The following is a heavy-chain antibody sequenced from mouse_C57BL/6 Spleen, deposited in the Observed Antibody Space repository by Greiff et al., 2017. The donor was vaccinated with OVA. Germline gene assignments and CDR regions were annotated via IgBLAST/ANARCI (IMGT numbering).Heavy chain of an antibody. CDR3: ARYWDVGDIDV. Sequence: QVHVKQSGAELARPGASVKMSCKASGYTFTSYTMHWVKQRPGQGLEWIGYINPSSGYTKYNQKFKDKATLTADKSSSTAYMQLSSLTSADSEVYYRARYWDVGDIDVWGTGTTVTVSS. CDR2: INPSSGYT. J-gene: IGHJ1*03. D-gene: IGHD4-1*01. CDR1: GYTFTSYT. V-gene: IGHV1-4*01.